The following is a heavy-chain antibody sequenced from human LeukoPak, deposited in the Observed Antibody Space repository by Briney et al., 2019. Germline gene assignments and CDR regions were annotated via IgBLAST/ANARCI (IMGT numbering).Heavy chain of an antibody. Sequence: GGSLRLSCAASGFTFSSYEMNWVRQAPGKGLGWVSYISASGSSIYYADSVKGRFTISRDNAKNSLYLQMNSLRAEDTAVYYCARDRGTTMVRSFDIWGQGTMVTVSS. V-gene: IGHV3-48*03. D-gene: IGHD4/OR15-4a*01. CDR1: GFTFSSYE. J-gene: IGHJ3*02. CDR2: ISASGSSI. CDR3: ARDRGTTMVRSFDI.